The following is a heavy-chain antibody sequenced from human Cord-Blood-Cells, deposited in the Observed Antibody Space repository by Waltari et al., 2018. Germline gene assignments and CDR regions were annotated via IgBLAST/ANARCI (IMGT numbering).Heavy chain of an antibody. D-gene: IGHD6-6*01. V-gene: IGHV3-9*01. Sequence: EVQLVESGGGLVQPGRSLRLSCAASGFTFADYAMHWVRQAPGKGLEWVSGISWNSGSIGYADSVKGRFTISRDNATNSLYLQMNSLRAEDTALYYCATEIKYSSSSGFDYWGQGTLVTVSS. CDR3: ATEIKYSSSSGFDY. CDR2: ISWNSGSI. J-gene: IGHJ4*02. CDR1: GFTFADYA.